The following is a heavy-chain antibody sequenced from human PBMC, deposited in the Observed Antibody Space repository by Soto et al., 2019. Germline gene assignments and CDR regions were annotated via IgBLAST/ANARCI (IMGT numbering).Heavy chain of an antibody. V-gene: IGHV2-5*02. D-gene: IGHD2-21*02. J-gene: IGHJ6*02. Sequence: QITLKESGPTLVKPTQTLTLTCTFSGFSLSTGGVGVGWIRQPPGEALEWLALIYWDDDKRYSPSLKSRLTTTKDTSKNQVVLSMTTMDPVDTATYYCAHSRCGGDCLQSYSSHYYYGMDVWGQGTTVTVSS. CDR1: GFSLSTGGVG. CDR3: AHSRCGGDCLQSYSSHYYYGMDV. CDR2: IYWDDDK.